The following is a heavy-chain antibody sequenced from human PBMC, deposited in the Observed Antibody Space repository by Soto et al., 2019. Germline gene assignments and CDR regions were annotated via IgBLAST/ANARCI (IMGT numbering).Heavy chain of an antibody. J-gene: IGHJ5*02. V-gene: IGHV3-30*03. D-gene: IGHD2-15*01. CDR3: ARISRYCSGGDCHA. CDR1: GVSFNSYD. Sequence: GGSLRLSCAASGVSFNSYDMHRVRQAPGKGPEWVAIISYDGSNTYYSDSVRGRFTISRDNSKDTLYLQMHSLRSEDTAIYYCARISRYCSGGDCHAWGQGTQVTVSS. CDR2: ISYDGSNT.